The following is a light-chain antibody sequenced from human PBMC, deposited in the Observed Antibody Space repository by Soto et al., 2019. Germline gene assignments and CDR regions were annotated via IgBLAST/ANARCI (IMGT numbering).Light chain of an antibody. CDR3: QQYSSLRT. Sequence: DIQMTQSPSTLSASVGDRVTITCRASQSISSWLAWYQQKPGKAPKLLIYDVSTLESGVPPRFSGSGSGTEFTLTISCLQPDDFATYYCQQYSSLRTFGQGTKLEIK. CDR2: DVS. V-gene: IGKV1-5*01. J-gene: IGKJ2*01. CDR1: QSISSW.